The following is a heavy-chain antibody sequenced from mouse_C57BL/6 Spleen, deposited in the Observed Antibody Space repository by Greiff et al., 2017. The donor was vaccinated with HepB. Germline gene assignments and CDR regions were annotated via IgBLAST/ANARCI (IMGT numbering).Heavy chain of an antibody. CDR1: GFTFSDYY. CDR2: INYDGSST. Sequence: EVKLVVSEGGLVQPGSSMKLSCTASGFTFSDYYMAWVRQVPEKGLEWVANINYDGSSTYYLDSLKSRFIIARDNAKNILYLQMSSLKSEDTATYYCARELYYFDYWGQGTTLTVSS. V-gene: IGHV5-16*01. J-gene: IGHJ2*01. CDR3: ARELYYFDY.